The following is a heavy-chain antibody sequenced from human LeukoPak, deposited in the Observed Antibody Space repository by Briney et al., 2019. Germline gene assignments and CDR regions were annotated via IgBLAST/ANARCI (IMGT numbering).Heavy chain of an antibody. V-gene: IGHV1-2*02. CDR1: GGTFSSYA. CDR3: ASLHAPLDI. D-gene: IGHD2-2*01. Sequence: SSVTVSCKASGGTFSSYAISWVRQAPGQGLEWMGWINPNSGGTNYAQKFQGRVTMTRDTSISTAYMELSRLRSDDTAVYYCASLHAPLDIWGQGTMVTVSS. CDR2: INPNSGGT. J-gene: IGHJ3*02.